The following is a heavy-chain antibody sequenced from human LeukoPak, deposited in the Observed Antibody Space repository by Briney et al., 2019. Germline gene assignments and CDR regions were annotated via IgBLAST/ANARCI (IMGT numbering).Heavy chain of an antibody. CDR3: ARSSSPAARWLVSRYYFDY. V-gene: IGHV1-18*01. CDR1: AYTFTSYG. CDR2: ISAYNGNT. Sequence: VASVKVSCKASAYTFTSYGISWVRQAHGQGLEWNGWISAYNGNTNYAQKLQGRATMTTDTSTSTAYMELRSLRADDTAVYYCARSSSPAARWLVSRYYFDYWGQGTLVTVSS. D-gene: IGHD6-19*01. J-gene: IGHJ4*02.